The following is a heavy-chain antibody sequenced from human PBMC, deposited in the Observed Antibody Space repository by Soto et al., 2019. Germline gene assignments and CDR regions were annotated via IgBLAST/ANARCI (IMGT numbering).Heavy chain of an antibody. CDR3: ARIRRMGYCSSTSCPHYYYYGMDV. CDR2: IFSNDEK. D-gene: IGHD2-2*01. V-gene: IGHV2-26*01. Sequence: GSGPTLVNPTETLTLTCTVSGFSLSNARMGVSWIRQPPGKALEWLAHIFSNDEKSYSTSLKSRLTISKDTSKSQVVLTMTNMDPVDTATYYCARIRRMGYCSSTSCPHYYYYGMDVWGQGTTVTVS. CDR1: GFSLSNARMG. J-gene: IGHJ6*02.